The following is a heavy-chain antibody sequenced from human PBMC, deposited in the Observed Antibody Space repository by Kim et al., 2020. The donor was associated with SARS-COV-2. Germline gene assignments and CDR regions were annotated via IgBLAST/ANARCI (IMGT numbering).Heavy chain of an antibody. V-gene: IGHV3-23*01. CDR1: GFIFSSSA. D-gene: IGHD4-17*01. Sequence: GGSLRLSCEASGFIFSSSAMTWVRQAPGKGLEWVSAISPASNTVYYADAVKGRFTTSRDNPKSTVFLHMNSLRAEDTAIYYCAKNYGASVSYDFWGQGTLLTVSS. CDR3: AKNYGASVSYDF. CDR2: ISPASNTV. J-gene: IGHJ4*02.